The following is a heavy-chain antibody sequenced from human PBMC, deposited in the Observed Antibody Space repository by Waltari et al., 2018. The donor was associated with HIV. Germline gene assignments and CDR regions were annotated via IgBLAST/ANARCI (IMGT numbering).Heavy chain of an antibody. V-gene: IGHV3-48*01. CDR3: ARDDSGAYHLGWFDP. D-gene: IGHD3-22*01. CDR2: ITSDSDAI. CDR1: GFTFSTYN. Sequence: DVLLVESGGGLVQPGGSLRLSCAASGFTFSTYNMHWVRQAPGKGLELLASITSDSDAIYYAQSVRGRFIVSRDNADNSLHLEMNSLRADDTAVYYCARDDSGAYHLGWFDPWGQGTLVSVSS. J-gene: IGHJ5*02.